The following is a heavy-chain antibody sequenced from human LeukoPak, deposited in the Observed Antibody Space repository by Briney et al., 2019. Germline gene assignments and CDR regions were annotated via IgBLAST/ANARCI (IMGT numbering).Heavy chain of an antibody. CDR2: IYYSGST. D-gene: IGHD3-3*01. CDR1: GYSISSGYY. Sequence: PSETLSCNCSVSGYSISSGYYWGWIRQHPGEWMEWIGTIYYSGSTSYNPSLRIRITISVDTSKNQLSLKRLTVTAADKALYYCASYLVNLEWLVYWGQGNLVTVSS. CDR3: ASYLVNLEWLVY. J-gene: IGHJ4*02. V-gene: IGHV4-38-2*01.